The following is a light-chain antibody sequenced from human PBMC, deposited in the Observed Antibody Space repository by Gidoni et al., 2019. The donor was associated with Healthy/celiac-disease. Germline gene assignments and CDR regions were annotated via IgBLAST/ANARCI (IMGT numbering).Light chain of an antibody. CDR3: QQYNIWMYT. J-gene: IGKJ2*01. V-gene: IGKV3-15*01. CDR2: GAS. Sequence: EIVMKQSPATLPVSPGERATLSCRASQSVSSNLPWYQQKPGQAPRLLIYGASTRATGIPARFSGSGSGTEFTLTISSLQSEDFAFYYCQQYNIWMYTFGQGTKLEI. CDR1: QSVSSN.